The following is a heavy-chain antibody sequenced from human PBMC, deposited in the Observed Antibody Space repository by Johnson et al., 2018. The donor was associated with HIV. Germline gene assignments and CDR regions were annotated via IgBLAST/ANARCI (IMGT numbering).Heavy chain of an antibody. D-gene: IGHD2-21*01. J-gene: IGHJ3*02. V-gene: IGHV3-30*03. CDR2: ISYDGSNK. CDR3: AREGAYCGGAFDI. CDR1: GFTVSSHY. Sequence: QVQLMESGGGVVQPGGSLTLSCAASGFTVSSHYMSWVRQSPGTGLEWVAVISYDGSNKYYADSVKGRFTISRDNSKNTLYLQMNSLRAEDTAVYYCAREGAYCGGAFDIWGQGTMVTVSS.